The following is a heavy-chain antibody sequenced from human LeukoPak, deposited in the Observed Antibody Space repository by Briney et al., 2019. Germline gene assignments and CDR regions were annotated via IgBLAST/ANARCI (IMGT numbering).Heavy chain of an antibody. CDR1: GGTFSSYA. V-gene: IGHV1-18*01. CDR3: ARGLYYYGSGSYYRRNWFDP. D-gene: IGHD3-10*01. CDR2: ISAYNGNT. Sequence: ASVKVSCKASGGTFSSYAISWVRQAPGQGLEWMGWISAYNGNTNYAQKLQGRVTMTTDTSTSTAYMELRSLRSDDTAVYYCARGLYYYGSGSYYRRNWFDPWGQGTLVTVSS. J-gene: IGHJ5*02.